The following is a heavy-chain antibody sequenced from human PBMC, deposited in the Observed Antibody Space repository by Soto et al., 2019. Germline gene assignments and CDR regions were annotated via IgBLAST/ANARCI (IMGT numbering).Heavy chain of an antibody. D-gene: IGHD2-21*02. CDR1: GGSISSYY. CDR2: IYYSGST. V-gene: IGHV4-59*01. J-gene: IGHJ2*01. Sequence: QVQLQESGPGLVKPSETLSLTCTVSGGSISSYYWSWIRQPPGKGLEWIGYIYYSGSTNYNPSLKSRVTKSVDTSKNQFSLKLSSVTAADTAVYYCARGKVTQNWYFDLWGRGTLVTVSS. CDR3: ARGKVTQNWYFDL.